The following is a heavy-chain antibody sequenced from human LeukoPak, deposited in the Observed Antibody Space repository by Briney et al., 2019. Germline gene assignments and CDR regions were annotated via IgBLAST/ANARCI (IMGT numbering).Heavy chain of an antibody. D-gene: IGHD2-2*01. CDR3: ARVSPLGYCSSTSCGPFFDI. CDR1: VFIFSSYS. Sequence: GGSLRLSCAASVFIFSSYSMSWVRQAPWKGLEWVSDMRDSGSSTHYAGSVKGRFTISRDNAKNTLYLQMNSLRAEDTAVYYCARVSPLGYCSSTSCGPFFDIWGQGTMVTVSS. J-gene: IGHJ3*02. V-gene: IGHV3-23*01. CDR2: MRDSGSST.